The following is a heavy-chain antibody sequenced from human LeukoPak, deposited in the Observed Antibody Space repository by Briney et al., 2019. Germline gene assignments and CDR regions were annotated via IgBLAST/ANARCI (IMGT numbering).Heavy chain of an antibody. D-gene: IGHD2-2*01. J-gene: IGHJ4*02. V-gene: IGHV1-46*01. Sequence: GASVKVSCKASGYTFTSYYMRWVRQAPGQGLEWMGIINPSGGSTSYAQKFQGRVTMTRDMSTSTVYMELSSLRSEGTAVYYCARAQPDIVVVPPEDYWGQGTLVTVSS. CDR3: ARAQPDIVVVPPEDY. CDR2: INPSGGST. CDR1: GYTFTSYY.